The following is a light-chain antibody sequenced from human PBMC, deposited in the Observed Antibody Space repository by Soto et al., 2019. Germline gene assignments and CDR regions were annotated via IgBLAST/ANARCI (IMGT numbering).Light chain of an antibody. J-gene: IGKJ1*01. CDR1: QSVSSD. CDR2: HAS. V-gene: IGKV3-15*01. CDR3: HQHSYLPRT. Sequence: EIVTTQSPASLSVSPGERATISCRASQSVSSDLAWYRQKPGKSPSLLIYHASARTTGVPARISGSGSGTEFTLTIISRLYDDFAVYYSHQHSYLPRTFGQGTKVDI.